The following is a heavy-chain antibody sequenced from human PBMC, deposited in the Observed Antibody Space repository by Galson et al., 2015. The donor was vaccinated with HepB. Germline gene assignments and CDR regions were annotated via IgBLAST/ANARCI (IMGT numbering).Heavy chain of an antibody. Sequence: SLRLSCAASGFSFSSYAMSWVRQAPGKGLEWVSALTCSGASTYYADSVKGRFTISRDNSKNTLYLQMNSLRAEDTAVYYCAKDSHYASTGYYGNTMGYWGQGTLVNGSS. CDR2: LTCSGAST. D-gene: IGHD3-22*01. V-gene: IGHV3-23*01. J-gene: IGHJ4*02. CDR3: AKDSHYASTGYYGNTMGY. CDR1: GFSFSSYA.